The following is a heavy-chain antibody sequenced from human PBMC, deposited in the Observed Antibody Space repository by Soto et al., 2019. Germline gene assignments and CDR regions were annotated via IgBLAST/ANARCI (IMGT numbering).Heavy chain of an antibody. CDR2: MNPNSGHT. J-gene: IGHJ3*02. CDR1: GDTFTSYD. D-gene: IGHD2-2*01. CDR3: ANGGSTSAFDI. V-gene: IGHV1-8*01. Sequence: QVQLVQSGAEVKKPGASVKVSCKASGDTFTSYDINWVRQATGQGLEWMGWMNPNSGHTGYTQKFQGRVTMTRSTSISTAYMELSSMTSEDTAVYYCANGGSTSAFDIWGQGTMVTVSS.